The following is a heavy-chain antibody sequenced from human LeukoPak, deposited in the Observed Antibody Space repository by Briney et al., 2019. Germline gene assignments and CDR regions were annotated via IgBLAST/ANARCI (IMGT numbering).Heavy chain of an antibody. V-gene: IGHV3-7*01. CDR2: IRQDGSGK. CDR1: GFTFSTYA. CDR3: ARKNGLDY. J-gene: IGHJ4*02. Sequence: GGSLRLSCAASGFTFSTYAMSWVRQAPGKGLEWVANIRQDGSGKYYVDSVKGRFTISRDNAKNSLYLQMNSLRAEDTAVYYCARKNGLDYWGQGTLVTVSS.